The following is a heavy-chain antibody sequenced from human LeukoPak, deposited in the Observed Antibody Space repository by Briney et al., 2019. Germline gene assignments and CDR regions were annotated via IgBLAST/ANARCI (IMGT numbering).Heavy chain of an antibody. CDR3: ARVSGYIYYYYGMDV. V-gene: IGHV4-34*01. D-gene: IGHD5-12*01. CDR1: GGSFSGYY. Sequence: PSETLSLTCAVYGGSFSGYYWSWIRQPPGKGLEWIGEINPSGSANYIPSLKSRVTISVDTSKNQFSLKLSSVTAADTAVYYCARVSGYIYYYYGMDVWGQGTTVTVSS. CDR2: INPSGSA. J-gene: IGHJ6*02.